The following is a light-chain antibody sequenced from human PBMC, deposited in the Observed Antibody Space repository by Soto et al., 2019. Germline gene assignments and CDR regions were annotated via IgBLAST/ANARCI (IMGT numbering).Light chain of an antibody. V-gene: IGKV2-28*01. CDR1: AILLHSSGYNH. J-gene: IGKJ1*01. CDR2: LGS. CDR3: MQVLQTRT. Sequence: IVMTQSPRSLPVTPGEPTSISCRSSAILLHSSGYNHWNWYLQKPGQSPQLLIYLGSYRSSGVPDRFSGSGSGTDFTLKISRVGAEDVGVYYCMQVLQTRTFGQGTKVDIK.